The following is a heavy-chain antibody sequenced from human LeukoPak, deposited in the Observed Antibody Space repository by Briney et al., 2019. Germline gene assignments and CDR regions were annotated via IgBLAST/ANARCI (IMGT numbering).Heavy chain of an antibody. J-gene: IGHJ4*02. Sequence: SETLSLTCTVSGGSISSYYWTWIRQPPGKGPEWIGYISYSGNTNYNPSLKSRVTISVDTSKNQFSLKLTSVTAADTAVYYCARFWSSGWYVDYWGQGTLVTVSS. CDR2: ISYSGNT. CDR3: ARFWSSGWYVDY. D-gene: IGHD6-19*01. V-gene: IGHV4-59*01. CDR1: GGSISSYY.